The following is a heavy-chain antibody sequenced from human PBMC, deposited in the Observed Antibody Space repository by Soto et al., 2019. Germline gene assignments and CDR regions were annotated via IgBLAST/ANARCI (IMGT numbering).Heavy chain of an antibody. J-gene: IGHJ6*02. V-gene: IGHV3-33*01. CDR2: IWYDGSNK. D-gene: IGHD3-3*01. Sequence: QVQLVESGGGVVQPGRSLRLSCAASGFTFSSYGMHWVRQAPGKGLEWVAVIWYDGSNKYYADSVKGRLTISRDNSKNTLYLQMNSLRAEDTAVYYCARHDFWSGYGLIYSYGIDVWGQGTTVTVSS. CDR3: ARHDFWSGYGLIYSYGIDV. CDR1: GFTFSSYG.